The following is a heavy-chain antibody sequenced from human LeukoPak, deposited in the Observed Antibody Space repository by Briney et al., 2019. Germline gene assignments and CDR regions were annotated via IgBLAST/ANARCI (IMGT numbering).Heavy chain of an antibody. J-gene: IGHJ4*02. CDR1: GFTFSSYN. CDR2: ISSGSSSI. V-gene: IGHV3-48*04. Sequence: GGSLRLSCAASGFTFSSYNMNWVRQAPGKGLEWVSYISSGSSSIYYADSVKGRFTISRDNAKDSLYLQMNSLRAEDTAVYYCARVVGSEGNWYVDYWGQGTLVTVSS. CDR3: ARVVGSEGNWYVDY. D-gene: IGHD1-1*01.